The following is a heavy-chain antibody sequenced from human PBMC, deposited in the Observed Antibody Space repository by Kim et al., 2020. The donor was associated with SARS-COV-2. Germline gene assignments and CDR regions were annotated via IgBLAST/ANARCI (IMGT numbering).Heavy chain of an antibody. CDR1: GFTFSSYG. CDR2: IWYDGSNK. CDR3: ARYGQVGATTGLDY. D-gene: IGHD1-26*01. V-gene: IGHV3-33*01. Sequence: GGSLRLSCAASGFTFSSYGMHWVRQAPGKGLEWVAVIWYDGSNKYYADSVKGRFTISRDNSKNTLYLQMNSLRAEDTAVYYCARYGQVGATTGLDYWGQGTLVTVSS. J-gene: IGHJ4*02.